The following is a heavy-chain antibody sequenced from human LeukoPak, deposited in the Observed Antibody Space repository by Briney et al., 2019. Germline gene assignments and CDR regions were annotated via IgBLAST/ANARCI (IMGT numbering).Heavy chain of an antibody. CDR1: GGTFSSYA. J-gene: IGHJ4*02. CDR3: ARDSVRGARYSSYLDY. CDR2: IIPIFGTA. Sequence: ASVKVSCKASGGTFSSYAISWVRQAPGQGLEWMGGIIPIFGTANYAQKFQGRVTITADESTSTAYMELSSLRSEDTAVYYCARDSVRGARYSSYLDYWGQGTLVTVSS. V-gene: IGHV1-69*13. D-gene: IGHD6-19*01.